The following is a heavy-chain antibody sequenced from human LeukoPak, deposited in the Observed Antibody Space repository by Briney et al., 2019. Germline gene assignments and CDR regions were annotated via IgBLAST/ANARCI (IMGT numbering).Heavy chain of an antibody. CDR1: GFTFSTYA. V-gene: IGHV3-30*02. CDR2: TRSDSSNK. CDR3: ARPQFGIESFDY. J-gene: IGHJ4*02. Sequence: GGSLRLSCAASGFTFSTYAMHWVRQAPGKGLEWVAFTRSDSSNKNYADSVKGRFTISRDNSKSMLYLQMNSLRAEDTAVYYCARPQFGIESFDYWGQGTLVTVSS. D-gene: IGHD3-16*01.